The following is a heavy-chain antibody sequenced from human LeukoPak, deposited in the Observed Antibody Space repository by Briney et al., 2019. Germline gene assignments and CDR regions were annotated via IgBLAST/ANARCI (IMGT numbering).Heavy chain of an antibody. CDR3: TTAPAQSDY. D-gene: IGHD2-2*01. V-gene: IGHV3-15*01. J-gene: IGHJ4*02. CDR1: GFTFSNAW. Sequence: GGSLRLSCAASGFTFSNAWMSWVRQAPGKGLEWVGRIKSKTDSGTTDYAAPVKGRFTISRDDSKNTLFLQMNSLKTEDTAVYYCTTAPAQSDYWGQGTLVTVSS. CDR2: IKSKTDSGTT.